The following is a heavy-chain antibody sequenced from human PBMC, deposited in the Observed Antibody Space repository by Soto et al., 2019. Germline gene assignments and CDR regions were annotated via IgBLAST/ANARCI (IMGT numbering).Heavy chain of an antibody. D-gene: IGHD3-16*01. Sequence: QVQLVQSGAEVKKPGASVKVSCKASGYTFTSYGISWVRQAPGQGLEWMGWISAYNGNTNYAQKLQGRVTMTTDTSTSTANMELRSLRSDDTAVYYCGRSTGVHRLRSGGVDYWGQGTLVTVSS. CDR3: GRSTGVHRLRSGGVDY. CDR1: GYTFTSYG. V-gene: IGHV1-18*01. CDR2: ISAYNGNT. J-gene: IGHJ4*02.